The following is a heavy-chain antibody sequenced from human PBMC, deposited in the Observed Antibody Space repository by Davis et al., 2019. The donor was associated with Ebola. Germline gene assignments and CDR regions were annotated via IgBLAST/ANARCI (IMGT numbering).Heavy chain of an antibody. Sequence: SETLSLTCAVSGGSISSYYWSWMRQPPGKGLEWIGYIYYSGSTNYNPSLKSRVTISVDTSKNQFSLKLSSVTAADTAVYYCAIPDCSGANCYSVYIKNWGQGTLVTVSS. D-gene: IGHD2-15*01. CDR2: IYYSGST. CDR3: AIPDCSGANCYSVYIKN. CDR1: GGSISSYY. J-gene: IGHJ4*02. V-gene: IGHV4-59*01.